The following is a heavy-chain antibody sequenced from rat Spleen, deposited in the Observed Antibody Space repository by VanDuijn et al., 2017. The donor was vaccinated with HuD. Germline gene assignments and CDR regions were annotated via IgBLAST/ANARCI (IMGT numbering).Heavy chain of an antibody. CDR1: GFSLISNG. D-gene: IGHD1-1*01. CDR3: TRDPITTRDYFDY. J-gene: IGHJ2*01. CDR2: ISSGGST. Sequence: QVQLKESGPGLVQPSQTLSLTCTVSGFSLISNGVSWVRQPPGKGLEWIAAISSGGSTYFNSVLKSRLSISRDTSKIQVFLKMNSLQTEDTAIYFCTRDPITTRDYFDYWGQGVMVTVSS. V-gene: IGHV2S12*01.